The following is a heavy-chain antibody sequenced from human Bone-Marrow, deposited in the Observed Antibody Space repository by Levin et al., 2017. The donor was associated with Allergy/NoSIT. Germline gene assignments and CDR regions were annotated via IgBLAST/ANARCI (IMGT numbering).Heavy chain of an antibody. Sequence: HGESLKISCAASGFTFSSYAMHWVRQAPGKGLEWVAVISYDGSNKYYADSVKGRFTISRDNSKNTLYLQMNSLRAEDTAVYYCARDFAQQLDDYYYYYYMDVWGKGTTVTVSS. CDR1: GFTFSSYA. V-gene: IGHV3-30-3*01. D-gene: IGHD6-13*01. CDR3: ARDFAQQLDDYYYYYYMDV. CDR2: ISYDGSNK. J-gene: IGHJ6*03.